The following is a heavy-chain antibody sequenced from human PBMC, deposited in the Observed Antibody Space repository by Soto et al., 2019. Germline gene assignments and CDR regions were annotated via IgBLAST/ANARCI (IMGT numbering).Heavy chain of an antibody. CDR3: ARDLAYCGGDCYGWFDP. CDR2: IIPIFGTA. CDR1: GGTFSSYA. V-gene: IGHV1-69*06. Sequence: QVQLVQSGAEVKKPGSSVKVSCKASGGTFSSYAISWVRRAPGQGLEWMGGIIPIFGTANYAQKFQGRVTITADKSTSTAYMELSSLRSEDTAVYYCARDLAYCGGDCYGWFDPWGQGTLVTVSS. D-gene: IGHD2-21*02. J-gene: IGHJ5*02.